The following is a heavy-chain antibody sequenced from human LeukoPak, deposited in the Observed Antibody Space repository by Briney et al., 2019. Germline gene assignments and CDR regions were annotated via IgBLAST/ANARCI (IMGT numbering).Heavy chain of an antibody. J-gene: IGHJ6*03. CDR2: IYYSGST. Sequence: SETLSLTCTVPGGSISSYYWSWIRQPPGKGLEWIGYIYYSGSTNYNPSLKSRVTISVDTSNNQFSLKLSSVTAADTAVYYCARLRRYYDSSGYTAFLYYYYYYMDVWGKGTTVTVSS. CDR1: GGSISSYY. V-gene: IGHV4-59*12. CDR3: ARLRRYYDSSGYTAFLYYYYYYMDV. D-gene: IGHD3-22*01.